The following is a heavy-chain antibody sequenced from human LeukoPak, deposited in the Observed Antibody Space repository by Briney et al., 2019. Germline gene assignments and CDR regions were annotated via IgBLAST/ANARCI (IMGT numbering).Heavy chain of an antibody. J-gene: IGHJ4*02. V-gene: IGHV3-21*01. CDR1: GFTFSSYS. CDR3: ARDSMAAAGTDY. CDR2: ISSSSSYI. D-gene: IGHD6-13*01. Sequence: GGSLRLSCAASGFTFSSYSMNWVRQAPGKGLEWVSSISSSSSYIYYADSVKGRFTISRDNAKNSLYLQMNSLRAEDTAVYYCARDSMAAAGTDYWGQGTLVTVSS.